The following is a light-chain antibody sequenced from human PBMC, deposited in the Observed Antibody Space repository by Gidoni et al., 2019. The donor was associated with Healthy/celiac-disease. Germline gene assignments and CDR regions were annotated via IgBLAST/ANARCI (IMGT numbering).Light chain of an antibody. Sequence: EIVMTQSPATLSVSPGERVTLSCRASQSVGSNLAWYQQKPGQAPRLLIDGASTRATGIPARFSGSGSGTAFTLTISSLQSEDFAVYYCQQYNDWPRTFGQGTKVEIK. V-gene: IGKV3-15*01. CDR2: GAS. CDR3: QQYNDWPRT. J-gene: IGKJ1*01. CDR1: QSVGSN.